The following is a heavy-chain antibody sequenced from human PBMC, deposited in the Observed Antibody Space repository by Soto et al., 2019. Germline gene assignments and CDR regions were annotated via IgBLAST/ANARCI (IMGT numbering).Heavy chain of an antibody. CDR1: GGSFSGYY. CDR3: ARGLVQLWKKRHLETFDY. D-gene: IGHD5-18*01. V-gene: IGHV4-34*01. J-gene: IGHJ4*02. CDR2: INHSGST. Sequence: ASETLSLTCAVYGGSFSGYYWSWIRQPPGKGLEWIGEINHSGSTNYNPSLKSRVTISVDTSKNQFSLKLSSVTAADTAVYYCARGLVQLWKKRHLETFDYWGQGTLVTVSS.